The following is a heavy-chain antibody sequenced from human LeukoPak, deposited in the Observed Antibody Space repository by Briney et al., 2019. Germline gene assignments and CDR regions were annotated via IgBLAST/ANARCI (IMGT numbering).Heavy chain of an antibody. CDR2: IYYSGST. D-gene: IGHD5-24*01. Sequence: SETLSLTCTVSGGSISSYYWSWIRQPPRKGLEWIGYIYYSGSTNYNPSLKSRVTISVDTSKNQFSLKLSSVTAADTAVDYCAREEERWLHHDYYYYMDVWGKGTTVTVSS. CDR3: AREEERWLHHDYYYYMDV. CDR1: GGSISSYY. V-gene: IGHV4-59*01. J-gene: IGHJ6*03.